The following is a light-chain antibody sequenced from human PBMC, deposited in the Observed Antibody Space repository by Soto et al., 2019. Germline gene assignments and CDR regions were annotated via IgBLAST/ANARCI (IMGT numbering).Light chain of an antibody. CDR2: HDR. Sequence: SYELTQPPSVSVSPGQTASITCSGDKLGDKYACWYQQRPGQSPGLVIYHDRKRPSGIPERFSGSNSGNTATLAISGTQAMDEADYYCQAWDSSTVVFGGGTKLTVL. J-gene: IGLJ2*01. CDR3: QAWDSSTVV. V-gene: IGLV3-1*01. CDR1: KLGDKY.